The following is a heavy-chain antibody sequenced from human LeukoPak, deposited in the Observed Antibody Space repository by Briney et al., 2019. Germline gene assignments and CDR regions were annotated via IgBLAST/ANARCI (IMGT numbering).Heavy chain of an antibody. CDR1: GYSFTSYW. Sequence: GESLKISCEGSGYSFTSYWIGWVRQMPGKGLEWMGIIYPGDSDTRYSPSFQGQVTISADKSISTAYLQWSSLKASDTAMYYCARLPDETFMITFGGEADYWGQGTLVTVSS. CDR2: IYPGDSDT. J-gene: IGHJ4*02. D-gene: IGHD3-16*01. CDR3: ARLPDETFMITFGGEADY. V-gene: IGHV5-51*01.